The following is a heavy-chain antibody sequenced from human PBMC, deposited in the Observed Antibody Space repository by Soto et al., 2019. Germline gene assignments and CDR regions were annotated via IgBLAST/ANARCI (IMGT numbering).Heavy chain of an antibody. Sequence: QVQLVQSGDEVTKPGASVRVSCEAFGYTFTNYGINLLRQLPGQGLEWMGWISAYNGDTNFAQNLQGRVTLTTDTSTDTAYMELMSLRFDDTDVYFCARYRLGNVRYSGMDVWGQGTTVTVSS. CDR3: ARYRLGNVRYSGMDV. CDR2: ISAYNGDT. J-gene: IGHJ6*02. V-gene: IGHV1-18*01. CDR1: GYTFTNYG. D-gene: IGHD1-1*01.